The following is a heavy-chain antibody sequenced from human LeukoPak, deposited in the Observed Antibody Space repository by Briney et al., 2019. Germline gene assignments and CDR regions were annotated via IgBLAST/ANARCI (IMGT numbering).Heavy chain of an antibody. Sequence: GASVKVSCKASGGTFSSYAISWVRQAPGQGLEWMGGIIPIFGTANYAQKFQGRVTMTTDTSTSTAYMELRSLRSDDTAVYYCARDDYDILTGYSMDDAFDIWGQGTMVTVSS. V-gene: IGHV1-69*05. CDR1: GGTFSSYA. J-gene: IGHJ3*02. CDR2: IIPIFGTA. CDR3: ARDDYDILTGYSMDDAFDI. D-gene: IGHD3-9*01.